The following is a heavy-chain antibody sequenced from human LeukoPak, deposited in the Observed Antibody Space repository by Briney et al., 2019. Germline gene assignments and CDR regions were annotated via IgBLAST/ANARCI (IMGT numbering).Heavy chain of an antibody. J-gene: IGHJ6*03. CDR1: GGSISSSSYY. D-gene: IGHD3-10*01. V-gene: IGHV4-61*02. Sequence: PSETLSLTCTVSGGSISSSSYYWSWIRQPAGKGLEWIGRIYTSGSTNYNPSLKSRVTMSVDTSKNQFSLKLSSVTAADTAVYYCARAKVGPTMVRGMIYYYMDVWGKGTTVTISS. CDR2: IYTSGST. CDR3: ARAKVGPTMVRGMIYYYMDV.